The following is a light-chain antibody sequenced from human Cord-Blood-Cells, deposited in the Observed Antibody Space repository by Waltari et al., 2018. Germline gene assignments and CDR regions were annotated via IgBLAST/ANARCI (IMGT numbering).Light chain of an antibody. CDR1: QGISSY. CDR3: QQLNSYPYS. CDR2: AAS. Sequence: DIQLTQSPSFLSASVGDRVTLTCRASQGISSYLAWSQQKPGKAPKLLIYAASTLQSGVPSRFSGSGSGTEFTLTISSLQPEDFATYYCQQLNSYPYSFGQGTKLEIK. J-gene: IGKJ2*03. V-gene: IGKV1-9*01.